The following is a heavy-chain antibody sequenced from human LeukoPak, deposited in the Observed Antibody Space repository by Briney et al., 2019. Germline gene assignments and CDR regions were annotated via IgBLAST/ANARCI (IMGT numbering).Heavy chain of an antibody. V-gene: IGHV4-59*11. CDR3: ARGDWSLYYFDC. CDR1: DSGASISSHY. J-gene: IGHJ4*02. Sequence: DSGASISSHYWSWIRQPPVKGLEWIGYIHYSGSTHYNPSLTSRVTISVDTSKNQFSLNLTSVTAADTAVYYCARGDWSLYYFDCWGQGTMVTVSS. D-gene: IGHD3/OR15-3a*01. CDR2: IHYSGST.